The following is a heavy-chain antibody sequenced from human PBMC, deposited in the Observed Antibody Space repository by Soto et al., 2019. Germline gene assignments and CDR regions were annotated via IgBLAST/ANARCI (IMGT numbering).Heavy chain of an antibody. CDR2: ISAYNGNT. D-gene: IGHD1-26*01. J-gene: IGHJ4*02. Sequence: ASVKVSCKASGYTFTSYGISWVRQAPGQGLEWMGWISAYNGNTNYAQKLQGRVTMTTDTSTSTAYMELRSLRSDNTAVYYCASLGYSGISADYWGQGTLVTVSS. CDR1: GYTFTSYG. V-gene: IGHV1-18*01. CDR3: ASLGYSGISADY.